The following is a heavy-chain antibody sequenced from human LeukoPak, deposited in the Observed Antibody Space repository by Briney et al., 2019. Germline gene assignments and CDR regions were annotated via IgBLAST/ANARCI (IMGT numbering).Heavy chain of an antibody. CDR3: ARGGAPY. CDR2: ISYDGSNK. D-gene: IGHD1-26*01. V-gene: IGHV3-30*04. CDR1: GFTFSSYA. Sequence: GGSLRLSCAASGFTFSSYAMHWVRQAPGKGLEWVAVISYDGSNKYYADSVKGRFTISRDNSKNTLYLQMNSLRAEDTAVYYCARGGAPYWGQGTLVTVSS. J-gene: IGHJ4*02.